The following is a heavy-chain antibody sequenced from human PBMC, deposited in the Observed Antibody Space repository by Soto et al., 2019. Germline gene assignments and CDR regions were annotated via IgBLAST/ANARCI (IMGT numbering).Heavy chain of an antibody. Sequence: QVQLQESGPGLVKPSQTLSLTCTVSGDSISRGGYYWNWLRQHPRKGLEWIGYIYHSGSTIYNPSLKSRVTISVEPSKNWLSLELSNVTAADTAVYYCARDGAGAYGLGWFDPWGQGILVTVSS. D-gene: IGHD2-21*01. J-gene: IGHJ5*02. CDR2: IYHSGST. CDR1: GDSISRGGYY. V-gene: IGHV4-31*03. CDR3: ARDGAGAYGLGWFDP.